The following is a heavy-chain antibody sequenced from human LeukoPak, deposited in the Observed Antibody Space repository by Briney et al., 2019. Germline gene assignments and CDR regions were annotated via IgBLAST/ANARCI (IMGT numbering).Heavy chain of an antibody. Sequence: PSETLSLTCTVSGGSISSGSYYWSWIRQPAGKGLEWIGRIYTSGSTNYNPSLKSRVTISVDTSKNQFSLKLSSVTAADTAVYYCARGGAYDFWSGYYGFDYWGQGTLVTVSS. J-gene: IGHJ4*02. D-gene: IGHD3-3*01. CDR2: IYTSGST. CDR1: GGSISSGSYY. CDR3: ARGGAYDFWSGYYGFDY. V-gene: IGHV4-61*02.